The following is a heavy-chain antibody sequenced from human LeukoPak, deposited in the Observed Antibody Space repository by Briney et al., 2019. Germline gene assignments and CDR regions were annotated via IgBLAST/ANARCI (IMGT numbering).Heavy chain of an antibody. CDR1: GFTFSSYA. V-gene: IGHV3-23*01. CDR3: AKDVLRYFDWSLFDY. D-gene: IGHD3-9*01. J-gene: IGHJ4*02. CDR2: ISGSGGST. Sequence: GGSLRLSRAASGFTFSSYAMSWVRQAPGKGLEWVSAISGSGGSTYYADSVKGRFTISRDNSKNTLYLQMNSLRAEDTAVYYCAKDVLRYFDWSLFDYWGQGTLVTVSS.